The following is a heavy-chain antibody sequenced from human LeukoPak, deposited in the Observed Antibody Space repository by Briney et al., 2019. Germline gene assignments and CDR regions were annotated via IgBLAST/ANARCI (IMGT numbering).Heavy chain of an antibody. V-gene: IGHV3-23*01. CDR1: GITLSNYG. Sequence: GGSLRLSCAVSGITLSNYGMSWVRQAPGKGLEWVAGISGSGGRTNYADSVKGRFTISRDSPKNTLYLQMNSLRAEDTAVYFCAKRGVVIRVVLVGFHKEAYYFDSWGQGALITVSS. D-gene: IGHD3-10*01. CDR3: AKRGVVIRVVLVGFHKEAYYFDS. CDR2: ISGSGGRT. J-gene: IGHJ4*02.